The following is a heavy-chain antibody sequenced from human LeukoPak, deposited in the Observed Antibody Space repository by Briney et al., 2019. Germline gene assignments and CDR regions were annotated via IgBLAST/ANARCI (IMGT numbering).Heavy chain of an antibody. CDR3: ARRTYDGSGYYLYYFDY. J-gene: IGHJ4*02. D-gene: IGHD3-22*01. CDR2: IYYSGST. Sequence: SETLSLTCTVSGGSIGSSSYYWGWIRQPPGKGLEWIGSIYYSGSTYYNPSLKSRVTISVDTSKNQFSLKLSSVTAADTAVYYCARRTYDGSGYYLYYFDYWGQGTLVTVSS. CDR1: GGSIGSSSYY. V-gene: IGHV4-39*07.